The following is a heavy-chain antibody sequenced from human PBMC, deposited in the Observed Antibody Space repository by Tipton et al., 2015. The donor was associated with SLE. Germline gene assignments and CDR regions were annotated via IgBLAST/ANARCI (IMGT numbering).Heavy chain of an antibody. CDR3: ASLERYSGYDWHFDY. V-gene: IGHV3-53*05. CDR2: SYIGGGGT. Sequence: SLRLSCAASAFSVSAYHMTWVRQAPGKGLEWVSVSYIGGGGTGYADSVKGRFTISRDSSENTLYLQMNSLRAEDTAVYYCASLERYSGYDWHFDYWGQGILVTVSS. CDR1: AFSVSAYH. J-gene: IGHJ4*02. D-gene: IGHD5-12*01.